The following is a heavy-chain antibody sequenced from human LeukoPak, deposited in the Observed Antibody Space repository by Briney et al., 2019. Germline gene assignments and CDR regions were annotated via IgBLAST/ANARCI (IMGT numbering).Heavy chain of an antibody. CDR3: ARAIVVVATARNTFDM. CDR2: ISAYNGNT. D-gene: IGHD2-15*01. Sequence: ASVKVSCKASGYTFTSYGISWVRQAPGQGLEWMGWISAYNGNTNYAQKLQGRVTMTTDTSTSTAYMELRSLRSDDTAVYYCARAIVVVATARNTFDMWGQGTMVTVSS. CDR1: GYTFTSYG. V-gene: IGHV1-18*01. J-gene: IGHJ3*02.